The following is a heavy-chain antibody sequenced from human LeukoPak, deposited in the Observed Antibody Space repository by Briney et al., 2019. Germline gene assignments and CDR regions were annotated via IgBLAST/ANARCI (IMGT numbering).Heavy chain of an antibody. V-gene: IGHV3-74*01. CDR3: ARYDYYDSSGYKIAEYFQH. Sequence: QAGGSLRLSCAASGFTFSSYDMNWVRQAPGKGLVWVSRINSDGSSTSYADSVKGRFTISRDNAKNTLYLQMNSLRAEDTAVYYCARYDYYDSSGYKIAEYFQHWGQGTLVTVSS. CDR1: GFTFSSYD. CDR2: INSDGSST. D-gene: IGHD3-22*01. J-gene: IGHJ1*01.